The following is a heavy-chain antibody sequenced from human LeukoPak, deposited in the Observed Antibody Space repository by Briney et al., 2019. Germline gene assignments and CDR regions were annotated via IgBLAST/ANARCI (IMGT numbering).Heavy chain of an antibody. D-gene: IGHD3-16*02. J-gene: IGHJ6*02. CDR1: GFTFSSYA. V-gene: IGHV3-30-3*01. CDR2: ISYDGSNK. Sequence: GGSLRLSCAASGFTFSSYAMHWVRQAPGKGLEWVAVISYDGSNKYYADSVKGRFTISRDNSKSTLYLQMNSLRAEDTAVYYCARAGGLSSYYYYGMDVWGQGTTVTVSS. CDR3: ARAGGLSSYYYYGMDV.